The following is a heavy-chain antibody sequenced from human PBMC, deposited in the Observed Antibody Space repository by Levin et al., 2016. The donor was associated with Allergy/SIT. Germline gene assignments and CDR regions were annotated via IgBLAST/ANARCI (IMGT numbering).Heavy chain of an antibody. Sequence: WIRQPPGKGLEWIGSIYYSGSTYYNPSLKSRVTISVDTSKNQFSLKLSSVTAADTAVYYCARIPASLYSSGWINWFDPWGQGTLVTVSS. CDR3: ARIPASLYSSGWINWFDP. V-gene: IGHV4-39*01. J-gene: IGHJ5*02. CDR2: IYYSGST. D-gene: IGHD6-19*01.